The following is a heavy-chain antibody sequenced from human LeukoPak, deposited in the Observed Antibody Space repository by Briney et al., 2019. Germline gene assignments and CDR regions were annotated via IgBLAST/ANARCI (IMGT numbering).Heavy chain of an antibody. Sequence: SETLSLTCAASGGTFSGYCWSWIRQPPGKGLEWIGEINHSGSSNYNPSLKSLVTISVDTSKNQFSLKLSSVTAADTAVYFCSSGPYFDYWGQGTLVTVSS. CDR1: GGTFSGYC. V-gene: IGHV4-34*08. J-gene: IGHJ4*02. CDR2: INHSGSS. D-gene: IGHD6-25*01. CDR3: SSGPYFDY.